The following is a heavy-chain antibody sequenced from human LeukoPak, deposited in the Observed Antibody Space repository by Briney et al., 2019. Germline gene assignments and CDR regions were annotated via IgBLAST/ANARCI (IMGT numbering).Heavy chain of an antibody. Sequence: GGSLRLSCAASGFTFSNYAVHWVRQPPGKGLEWVAIISYDGGDTYCADFVKGRLTISRDNSKNTVFLQMNSLRPEDTAVYYCVTAYYDFLTGYYSPHFDNWGQGTLVTVSS. CDR1: GFTFSNYA. J-gene: IGHJ4*02. V-gene: IGHV3-30*04. CDR3: VTAYYDFLTGYYSPHFDN. CDR2: ISYDGGDT. D-gene: IGHD3-9*01.